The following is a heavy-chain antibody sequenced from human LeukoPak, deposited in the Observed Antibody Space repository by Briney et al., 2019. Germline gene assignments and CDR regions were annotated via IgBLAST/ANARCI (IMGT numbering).Heavy chain of an antibody. CDR3: GKMQGQPLPKYYLDV. J-gene: IGHJ6*01. Sequence: VGSLRLSCAASRLTLSGFAISWVRRTPGTGLEWVSGICGRCNNTFHSDPGRGLFTVSRDNSQNTLYLEMDTLRAEDAAIYYCGKMQGQPLPKYYLDVWGQGTTVTVSS. CDR1: RLTLSGFA. V-gene: IGHV3-23*01. D-gene: IGHD2/OR15-2a*01. CDR2: ICGRCNNT.